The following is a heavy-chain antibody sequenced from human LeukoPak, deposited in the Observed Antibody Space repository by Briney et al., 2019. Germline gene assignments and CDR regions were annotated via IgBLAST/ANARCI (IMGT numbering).Heavy chain of an antibody. CDR1: GFTFSSYG. J-gene: IGHJ4*02. CDR2: ISYDGSNK. Sequence: PGGSLRLSCAASGFTFSSYGMPWVRQAPGKGLEWVAVISYDGSNKYYADSVKGRFTISRDNSKNTLYLQMNSLRAEDTAVYYCAKDGGYSYGYYFDYWGQGTLVTVSS. D-gene: IGHD5-18*01. V-gene: IGHV3-30*18. CDR3: AKDGGYSYGYYFDY.